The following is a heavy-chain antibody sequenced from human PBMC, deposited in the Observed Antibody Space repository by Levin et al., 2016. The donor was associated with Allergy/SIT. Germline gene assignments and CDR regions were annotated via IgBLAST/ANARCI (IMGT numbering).Heavy chain of an antibody. V-gene: IGHV4-4*02. D-gene: IGHD3-3*01. Sequence: VRQAPGKGLEWIGEIYHSGSTNYNPSLKSRVTISVDKSKNQFSLKLSSVTAADTAVYYCARGRGITIFGVVIMHDYWGQGTLVTVSS. J-gene: IGHJ4*02. CDR3: ARGRGITIFGVVIMHDY. CDR2: IYHSGST.